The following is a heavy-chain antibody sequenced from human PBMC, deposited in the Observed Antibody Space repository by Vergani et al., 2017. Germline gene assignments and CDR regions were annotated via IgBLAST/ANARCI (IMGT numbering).Heavy chain of an antibody. CDR3: ARDYSSSWNGEDYYYGMDV. CDR1: GGSISSGGYY. D-gene: IGHD6-13*01. J-gene: IGHJ6*02. CDR2: IYYSGST. V-gene: IGHV4-31*03. Sequence: QVQLQESGPGLVKPSQTLSLTCTVSGGSISSGGYYWSWIRQHPGKGLEWLGSIYYSGSTNYNPSLKSRVTISVDTSKNQFSLKLSAVTAADTAVYYCARDYSSSWNGEDYYYGMDVWGQGTTVTVSS.